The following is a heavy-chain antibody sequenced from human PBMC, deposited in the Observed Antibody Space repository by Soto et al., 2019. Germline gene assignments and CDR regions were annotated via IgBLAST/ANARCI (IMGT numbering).Heavy chain of an antibody. V-gene: IGHV5-51*01. J-gene: IGHJ4*02. CDR2: IYPGDSDT. CDR1: GYSFTSYW. CDR3: ARNEQQLVFDY. Sequence: GEALKISCKGSGYSFTSYWIGWVRQMPGKGLEWMGIIYPGDSDTRYSPSFQGQVTISADKSISTAYLQGSSLKASDTAMYYGARNEQQLVFDYWGQGTLVTVSS. D-gene: IGHD6-13*01.